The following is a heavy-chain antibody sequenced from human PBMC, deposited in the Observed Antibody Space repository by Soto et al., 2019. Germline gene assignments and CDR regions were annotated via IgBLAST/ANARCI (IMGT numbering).Heavy chain of an antibody. CDR3: ARVGTSYYYYYMDV. J-gene: IGHJ6*03. Sequence: SETLSLTCTVSGGSISSGGYYWSWIRQHPGKGLEWIGYIYHSGSTYYNPSLKSRVTISVDKSKNQFSLKLSSVTAADTAVYYCARVGTSYYYYYMDVWGKGTTVTVSS. V-gene: IGHV4-31*03. D-gene: IGHD2-2*01. CDR2: IYHSGST. CDR1: GGSISSGGYY.